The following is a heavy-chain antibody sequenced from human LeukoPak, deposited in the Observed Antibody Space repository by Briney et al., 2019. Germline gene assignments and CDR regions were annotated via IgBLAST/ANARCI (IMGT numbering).Heavy chain of an antibody. Sequence: GGSLRLSCAATGFTFSSYSMNWVRQAPGKGLEWVSSISSSSNYIYYADSVKGRFTISRDNAKNSLYLQMNSLRAEDTAVYYCARDPYSGSYGDYYYYYMDVWGKGTTVTISS. CDR2: ISSSSNYI. V-gene: IGHV3-21*01. CDR3: ARDPYSGSYGDYYYYYMDV. CDR1: GFTFSSYS. J-gene: IGHJ6*03. D-gene: IGHD1-26*01.